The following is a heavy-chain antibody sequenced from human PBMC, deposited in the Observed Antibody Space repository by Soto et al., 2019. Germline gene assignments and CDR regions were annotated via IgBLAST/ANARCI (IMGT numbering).Heavy chain of an antibody. CDR3: ASRYLY. Sequence: SETLSLTCTVSGDSISNGDYYWSWIRQPPGRGLEWIGYIDSSGSTYYNPSLKSRLTMSVDMSKNQFSLRLASVTAADTAVYYCASRYLYWGQGLLVTVSS. J-gene: IGHJ4*02. CDR2: IDSSGST. CDR1: GDSISNGDYY. V-gene: IGHV4-30-4*01. D-gene: IGHD3-16*02.